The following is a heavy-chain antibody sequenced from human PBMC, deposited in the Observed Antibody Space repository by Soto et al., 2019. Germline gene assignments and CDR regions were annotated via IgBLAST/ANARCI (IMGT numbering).Heavy chain of an antibody. J-gene: IGHJ5*02. D-gene: IGHD2-15*01. V-gene: IGHV1-69*13. CDR3: AGYCSGGSCYWRNNWFDP. Sequence: SVKVSCKASGGTFSSYAISWVRQAPGQGLEWMGGIIPIFGTANYAQKFQGRVTITADESTSTAYMELSSLRSEDTAVYYCAGYCSGGSCYWRNNWFDPWGQGTLVTVSS. CDR1: GGTFSSYA. CDR2: IIPIFGTA.